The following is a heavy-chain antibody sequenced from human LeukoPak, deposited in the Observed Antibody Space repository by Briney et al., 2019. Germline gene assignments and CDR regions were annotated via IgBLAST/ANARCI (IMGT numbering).Heavy chain of an antibody. CDR3: ARDGDHYNFDY. J-gene: IGHJ4*02. D-gene: IGHD4-11*01. V-gene: IGHV1-46*01. CDR2: IHPSRGST. Sequence: ASVKVSCKASGYTFTSNYIHWVRQAPGQGLEWMGRIHPSRGSTNYAQNFQGRVTMTRDTSTSTVYMEVSSLRSEDTAVYYCARDGDHYNFDYWGQGALVTVSS. CDR1: GYTFTSNY.